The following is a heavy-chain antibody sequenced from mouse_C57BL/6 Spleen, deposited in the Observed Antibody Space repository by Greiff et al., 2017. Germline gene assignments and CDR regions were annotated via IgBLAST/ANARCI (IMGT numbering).Heavy chain of an antibody. CDR1: GYAFSSYW. CDR2: IYPGDGDT. CDR3: SRWGLRRGDWYFDV. J-gene: IGHJ1*03. V-gene: IGHV1-80*01. D-gene: IGHD2-4*01. Sequence: QVQLKQSGAELVKPGASVKIPCKASGYAFSSYWMNWVKQRPGKGLEWIGQIYPGDGDTNYNGKFKGKATLTADKSSSTAYMQLSSLTSEDSAVYFWSRWGLRRGDWYFDVWGTGTTVTFSS.